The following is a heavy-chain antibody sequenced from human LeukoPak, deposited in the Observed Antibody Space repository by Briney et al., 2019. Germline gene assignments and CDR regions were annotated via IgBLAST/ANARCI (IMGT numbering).Heavy chain of an antibody. D-gene: IGHD6-19*01. Sequence: GGSLRLSCAASGFTFSSYSMNWVRQAPGKGLEWVSSISSSSSYIYYADSVKGRFTISRDNAKNSLYLRMNSLRAEDTAVYYCASIAVDYYYMDVWGKGTTVTVSS. CDR1: GFTFSSYS. CDR3: ASIAVDYYYMDV. J-gene: IGHJ6*03. V-gene: IGHV3-21*01. CDR2: ISSSSSYI.